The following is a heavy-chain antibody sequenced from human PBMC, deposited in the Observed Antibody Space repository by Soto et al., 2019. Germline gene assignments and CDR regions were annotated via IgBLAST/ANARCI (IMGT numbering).Heavy chain of an antibody. CDR3: VRETPSVDHYYFCMDG. D-gene: IGHD2-2*01. CDR1: GLTFSSYW. V-gene: IGHV3-74*01. CDR2: VNSDGSFT. J-gene: IGHJ6*03. Sequence: EVQLVESGGGLVQPGGSLRPSCAASGLTFSSYWMHWVRQVPGKGLVWVSRVNSDGSFTTYADSVKGRFTISRDNAKNTLYLQMNSLKAEDTALYYCVRETPSVDHYYFCMDGWGKGTTVTVSS.